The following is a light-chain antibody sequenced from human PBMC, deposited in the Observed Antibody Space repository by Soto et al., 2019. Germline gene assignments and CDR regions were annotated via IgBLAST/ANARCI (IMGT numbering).Light chain of an antibody. CDR2: GAS. CDR1: ERLSSVY. V-gene: IGKV3-20*01. CDR3: QQYGGSPRIT. Sequence: ERVMTQSPATLSVSPGRRATLSCRASERLSSVYLAWYQQRPGQPPRLLLYGASNRATGIPDRFSGSGSGTDFTLIINRLEPEDVAIYYCQQYGGSPRITFGQGTRLEIK. J-gene: IGKJ5*01.